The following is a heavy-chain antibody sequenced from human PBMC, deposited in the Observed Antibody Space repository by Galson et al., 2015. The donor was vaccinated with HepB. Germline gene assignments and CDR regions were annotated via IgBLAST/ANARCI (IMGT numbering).Heavy chain of an antibody. CDR1: TYSFPNYW. V-gene: IGHV5-51*01. J-gene: IGHJ5*01. CDR2: IYPGDSTA. D-gene: IGHD3-3*01. CDR3: ARGPYYDFWSAYSPPPSPRFDP. Sequence: QSGAEVKKPGESLKLSCRDPTYSFPNYWVAWVRQVPGQGLEWMGIIYPGDSTAKYSPSFQGHVTISADKSISTAYLQWTSLEASDTAVYYCARGPYYDFWSAYSPPPSPRFDPWGQGTLVTVSS.